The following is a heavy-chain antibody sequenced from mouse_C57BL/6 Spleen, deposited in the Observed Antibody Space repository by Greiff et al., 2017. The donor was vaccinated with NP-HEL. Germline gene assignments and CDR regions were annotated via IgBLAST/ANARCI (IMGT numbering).Heavy chain of an antibody. Sequence: EVQLQHSVAELVRPGASVKLSCTASGFNIKNTYMHWVKQRPEQGLEWIGRIDPANGNTKYAPKFQGKATITADTSSNTAYLQLSSLTSEDTAIYYCAANYYYGSSYDAMDYWGQGTSVTVSS. CDR2: IDPANGNT. D-gene: IGHD1-1*01. CDR3: AANYYYGSSYDAMDY. CDR1: GFNIKNTY. J-gene: IGHJ4*01. V-gene: IGHV14-3*01.